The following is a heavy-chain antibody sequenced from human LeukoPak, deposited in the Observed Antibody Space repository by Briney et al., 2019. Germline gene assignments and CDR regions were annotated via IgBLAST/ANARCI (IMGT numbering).Heavy chain of an antibody. CDR2: INSDGSST. CDR3: ATQHTLWSPLDC. J-gene: IGHJ4*02. CDR1: GYTFTGYY. V-gene: IGHV3-74*01. Sequence: GASVKVSCKASGYTFTGYYMHWVRQAPGKGLVWVSRINSDGSSTSYADSVKGRFTISRDNAKNSLYLQMNSLRAEDTAVYYCATQHTLWSPLDCWGQGTLVTVSS. D-gene: IGHD3-10*01.